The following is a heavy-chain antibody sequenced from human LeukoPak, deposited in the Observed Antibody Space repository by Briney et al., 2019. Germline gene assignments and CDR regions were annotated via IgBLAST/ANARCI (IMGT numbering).Heavy chain of an antibody. D-gene: IGHD2-2*01. J-gene: IGHJ3*02. CDR2: INGDGTTP. CDR3: ARSSLGALDI. Sequence: GGSLRLSCAASGFTFSSYVMHWVRQAPGKGLVWVSRINGDGTTPTYADSVKGRFTISRDNAKNTLYLEMKSLRADDTAVYYCARSSLGALDIWGQGTMVTVSS. CDR1: GFTFSSYV. V-gene: IGHV3-74*01.